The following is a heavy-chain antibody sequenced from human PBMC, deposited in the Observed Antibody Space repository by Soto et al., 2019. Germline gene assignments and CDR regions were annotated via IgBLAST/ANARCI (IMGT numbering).Heavy chain of an antibody. V-gene: IGHV1-3*01. D-gene: IGHD6-13*01. CDR2: INAGNGNT. CDR1: GYTFTSYA. J-gene: IGHJ6*02. CDR3: ARGSSSWYPYYYYYGMDV. Sequence: ASVKVSCKASGYTFTSYAMHWVRQAPGQRLEWMGWINAGNGNTKYSQKFQGRVTITRDTSASTAYMELSSLRSEDTAVYYCARGSSSWYPYYYYYGMDVWGQGTTVTVSS.